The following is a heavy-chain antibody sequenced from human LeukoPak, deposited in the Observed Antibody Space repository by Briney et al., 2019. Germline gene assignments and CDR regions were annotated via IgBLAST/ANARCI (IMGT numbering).Heavy chain of an antibody. CDR3: AREGGGNFDY. D-gene: IGHD3-16*01. CDR1: GGSISSYY. V-gene: IGHV4-59*01. CDR2: IYYSGST. Sequence: PETLSLTCTVSGGSISSYYWSWIRQPPGKGLEWIGYIYYSGSTNYNPSLKSRVTISVDTSKNQFSLKLSSVTAADTAVYYCAREGGGNFDYWGQGTLVTVSS. J-gene: IGHJ4*02.